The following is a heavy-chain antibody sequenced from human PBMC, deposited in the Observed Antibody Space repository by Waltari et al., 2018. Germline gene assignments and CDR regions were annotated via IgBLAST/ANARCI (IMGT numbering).Heavy chain of an antibody. V-gene: IGHV1-2*02. CDR2: INPNSGDT. CDR3: ARGGEIGWFDP. Sequence: QVQLVQSGAEVKKPGASVKVSCKASGDTFSGYYMHWVRQAPGQGLEWMGWINPNSGDTNYGQKFQGRVSMTWDTATTTIYLAMIRLRSDDTAVYYCARGGEIGWFDPWGQGTLVTVSS. CDR1: GDTFSGYY. D-gene: IGHD3-16*01. J-gene: IGHJ5*02.